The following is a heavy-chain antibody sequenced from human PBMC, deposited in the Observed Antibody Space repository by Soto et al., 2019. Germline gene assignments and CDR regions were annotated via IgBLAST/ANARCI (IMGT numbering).Heavy chain of an antibody. CDR3: SGCSGGACHKTYGMDV. Sequence: EVHLVESGGGLVKPGGSLRLSCAVSGFTVSSCTMNWVRQAPGKGLEWVSAISPRSGHIYYADSVKGRFTISRDNAKNSLFLQIHSLRGEYTAVYYCSGCSGGACHKTYGMDVWGQGTTVTVSS. J-gene: IGHJ6*02. CDR1: GFTVSSCT. D-gene: IGHD2-15*01. CDR2: ISPRSGHI. V-gene: IGHV3-21*06.